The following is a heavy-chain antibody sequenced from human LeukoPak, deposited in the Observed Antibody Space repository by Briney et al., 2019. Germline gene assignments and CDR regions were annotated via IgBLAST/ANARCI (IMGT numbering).Heavy chain of an antibody. CDR1: GGSISSDY. D-gene: IGHD3-22*01. Sequence: SETLSLTCNVSGGSISSDYWTWIRQPPGKGLEWIGNIYYSGSTNYNPSLKSRVTRSVDTSKNQFSLKLNSVTAADTAVYYCARRRDYYDSRGYYAFDIWGHGTMVTVSS. V-gene: IGHV4-59*01. CDR3: ARRRDYYDSRGYYAFDI. J-gene: IGHJ3*02. CDR2: IYYSGST.